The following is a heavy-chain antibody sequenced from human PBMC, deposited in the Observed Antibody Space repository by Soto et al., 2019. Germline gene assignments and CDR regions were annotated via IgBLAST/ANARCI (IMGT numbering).Heavy chain of an antibody. CDR1: GFSVIINY. J-gene: IGHJ4*02. D-gene: IGHD2-15*01. Sequence: GALRLSCGASGFSVIINYMSWVRQAPGKGLEWVAVIYSGVGTYYADSVKGRFTISRDNSKNTLYLQMNSLRAEDTALYYCARDCSGSSCYSSGFDYWGQGTLFTVSS. V-gene: IGHV3-53*01. CDR3: ARDCSGSSCYSSGFDY. CDR2: IYSGVGT.